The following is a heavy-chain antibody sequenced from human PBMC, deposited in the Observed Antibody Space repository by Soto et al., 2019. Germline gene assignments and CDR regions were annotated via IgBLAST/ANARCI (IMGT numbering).Heavy chain of an antibody. CDR3: ARGSPPGSSSWYYFDY. J-gene: IGHJ4*02. CDR2: IIPIFGTE. Sequence: SVEVSCRASGGTFSSYAISWVRQAPGQGLEWMGGIIPIFGTENYAQKFQGRVTITADESTSTAYMELSSLRSEDTAVYYCARGSPPGSSSWYYFDYWGQGTLV. D-gene: IGHD6-13*01. CDR1: GGTFSSYA. V-gene: IGHV1-69*13.